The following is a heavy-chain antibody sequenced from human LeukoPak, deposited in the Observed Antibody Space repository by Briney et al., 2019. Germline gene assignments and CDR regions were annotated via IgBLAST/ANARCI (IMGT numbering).Heavy chain of an antibody. D-gene: IGHD6-6*01. CDR1: GYTFTGYY. CDR3: ARTLSSIAARLDWFDP. Sequence: ASVKVSCKASGYTFTGYYMHWVRQAPGQGLEWMGWINPNSGGTNYAQKFQGRVTMTRDTSISTAYMELSRLRSDDTAVYYCARTLSSIAARLDWFDPWGQGTLVTVSS. CDR2: INPNSGGT. J-gene: IGHJ5*02. V-gene: IGHV1-2*02.